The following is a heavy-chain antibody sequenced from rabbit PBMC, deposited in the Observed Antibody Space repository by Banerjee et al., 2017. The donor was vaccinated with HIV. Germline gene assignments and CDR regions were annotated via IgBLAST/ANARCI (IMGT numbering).Heavy chain of an antibody. CDR3: ARDGYAGHGYPNL. CDR2: IYVGKGST. D-gene: IGHD6-1*01. V-gene: IGHV1S47*01. CDR1: GIDFSSYG. J-gene: IGHJ4*01. Sequence: QEQLVESGGGLVQPGGSLNLSCKGSGIDFSSYGISWVRQAPGKGLEWIGIIYVGKGSTDYASWVNGRFTISSHNAQNTVSLQLNSLTAADTATYFCARDGYAGHGYPNLWGPGTLVTV.